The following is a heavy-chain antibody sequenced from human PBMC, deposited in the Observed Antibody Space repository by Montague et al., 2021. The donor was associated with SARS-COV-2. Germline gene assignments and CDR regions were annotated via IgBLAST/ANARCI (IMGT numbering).Heavy chain of an antibody. J-gene: IGHJ4*02. V-gene: IGHV4-59*13. CDR3: ARDLGDY. Sequence: SETLSLTCTVSGGSISSYYWSWIRQPPGKGLEWIGYIYYSGSTNYDPSLKSRVTISVDTSKSQFSLKLSSVTAADTAVYYCARDLGDYWGQGTLVTVSS. CDR2: IYYSGST. CDR1: GGSISSYY.